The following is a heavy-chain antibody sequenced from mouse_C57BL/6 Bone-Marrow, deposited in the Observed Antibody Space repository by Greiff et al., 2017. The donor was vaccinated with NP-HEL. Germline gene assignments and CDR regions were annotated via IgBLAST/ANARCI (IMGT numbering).Heavy chain of an antibody. CDR3: EIYYYGSSRFAY. D-gene: IGHD1-1*01. Sequence: QVQLQQSGAELASPGASVTLSCKASGYTFTDHIMNWGKRRPGQGLEWIGRIYPVSGVTNSIQRFMGKATFSVDRSSSTVYMVLNSLTSEDPAVYYWEIYYYGSSRFAYGGQGTLVTVSA. CDR1: GYTFTDHI. J-gene: IGHJ3*01. CDR2: IYPVSGVT. V-gene: IGHV1-11*01.